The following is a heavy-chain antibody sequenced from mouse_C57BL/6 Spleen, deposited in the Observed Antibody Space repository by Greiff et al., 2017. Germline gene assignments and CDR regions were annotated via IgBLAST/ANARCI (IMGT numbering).Heavy chain of an antibody. CDR1: GFSLTSYG. J-gene: IGHJ3*01. CDR2: IWSGGST. Sequence: VQLQESGPGLVQPSQSLSITCTVSGFSLTSYGVHWVRPSPGKGLEWLGVIWSGGSTDYNAAFISRLSISKDNSKSQVFFKMHSLQADDTAIYYCARKGADWDPFAYWGQGTLVTVSA. D-gene: IGHD4-1*01. CDR3: ARKGADWDPFAY. V-gene: IGHV2-2*01.